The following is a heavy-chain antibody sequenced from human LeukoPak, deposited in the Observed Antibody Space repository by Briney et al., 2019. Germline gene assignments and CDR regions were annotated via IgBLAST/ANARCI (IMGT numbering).Heavy chain of an antibody. V-gene: IGHV3-48*03. CDR2: ISSSGSTI. CDR1: GFTFSSYE. CDR3: AELGITMIGGV. D-gene: IGHD3-10*02. Sequence: GGSLRLSYAASGFTFSSYEMNWVRQAPGKGLEWVSYISSSGSTIYYADSVKGRFTISRDNAKNSLYLQMNSLRAEDTAIYYCAELGITMIGGVWGKGTTVTVSS. J-gene: IGHJ6*04.